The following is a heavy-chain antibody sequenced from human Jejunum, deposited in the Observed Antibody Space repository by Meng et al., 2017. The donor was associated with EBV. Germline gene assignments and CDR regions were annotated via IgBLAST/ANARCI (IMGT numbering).Heavy chain of an antibody. J-gene: IGHJ4*02. D-gene: IGHD2-21*01. V-gene: IGHV3-30-3*01. Sequence: LGGSGCGVVQPGRSLISPGAASCFIFSDYAMPWVRQAPGKGLEWVALISYDGSNKYYADSVKGRFTISRDSSKDTLFLQMNSLRTEDTAVYYCTREIRGFYSAYWGQGALVTVSS. CDR3: TREIRGFYSAY. CDR1: CFIFSDYA. CDR2: ISYDGSNK.